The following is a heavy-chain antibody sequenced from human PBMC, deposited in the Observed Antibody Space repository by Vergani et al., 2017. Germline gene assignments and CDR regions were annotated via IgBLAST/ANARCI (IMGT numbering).Heavy chain of an antibody. V-gene: IGHV4-34*01. J-gene: IGHJ6*03. Sequence: QVQLQQWGAGLLKPSETLSLTCAVYGGSFSGYYWSWIRQPPGKGLEWIGEINHSGSTNYNPSLKSRVTISVDTSKNQFSLKLSSVTAADTAVYYCARGLSRYCSSTSCRFYYYYYYMDVRGKGTTVTVSS. CDR2: INHSGST. CDR1: GGSFSGYY. D-gene: IGHD2-2*01. CDR3: ARGLSRYCSSTSCRFYYYYYYMDV.